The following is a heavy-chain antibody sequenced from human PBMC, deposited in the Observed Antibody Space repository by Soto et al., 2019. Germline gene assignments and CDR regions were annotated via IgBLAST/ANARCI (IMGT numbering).Heavy chain of an antibody. Sequence: EVQLLESGGGLVQPGGSLRLSCAASGFTFSTYAMSWVRQAPGKGLEWVSVISGSGGGAYYADSVKGRFTISRDNSKNTLYLQMNSLRAEDTAVYYCAKDGSSSWYYFDYLGQGTLVTVSS. CDR3: AKDGSSSWYYFDY. CDR1: GFTFSTYA. J-gene: IGHJ4*02. D-gene: IGHD6-13*01. CDR2: ISGSGGGA. V-gene: IGHV3-23*01.